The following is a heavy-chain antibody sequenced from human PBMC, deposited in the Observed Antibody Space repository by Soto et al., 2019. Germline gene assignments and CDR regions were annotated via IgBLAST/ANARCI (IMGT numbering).Heavy chain of an antibody. V-gene: IGHV4-39*01. CDR1: GGSISSSSYY. CDR2: IYYSGST. CDR3: ARRLRDILTGYSYYYYGMDV. J-gene: IGHJ6*02. D-gene: IGHD3-9*01. Sequence: QLQLQESGPGLVKPSETLSLTCTVSGGSISSSSYYWGWIRQPPGKGLEWIGSIYYSGSTYYNPSLKSRVTISVDTSKNQFSLKLSSVTAADTAVYYCARRLRDILTGYSYYYYGMDVWGQGTTVTVSS.